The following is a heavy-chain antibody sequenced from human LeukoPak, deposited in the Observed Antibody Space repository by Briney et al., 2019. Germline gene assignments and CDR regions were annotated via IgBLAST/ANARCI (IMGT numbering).Heavy chain of an antibody. J-gene: IGHJ4*02. CDR1: GFTFSDHH. Sequence: GGSLRLSCAASGFTFSDHHMDWVRRAPGKGLEWVSSISSSSSHRYYADSVKGRFTISRDNAKNSLYLQMNSLRAEDTAVYYCALGYDILTGRFDYWGQGTLVTVSS. CDR3: ALGYDILTGRFDY. D-gene: IGHD3-9*01. V-gene: IGHV3-21*01. CDR2: ISSSSSHR.